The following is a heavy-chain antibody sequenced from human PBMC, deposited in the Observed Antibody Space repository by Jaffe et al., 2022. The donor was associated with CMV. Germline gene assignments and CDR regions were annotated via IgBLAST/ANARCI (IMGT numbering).Heavy chain of an antibody. V-gene: IGHV3-9*01. CDR3: AKDIVFTAAGPLDY. CDR1: GFTFDDYA. Sequence: EVQLVESGGGLVQPGRSLRLSCAASGFTFDDYAMHWVRQAPGKGLEWVSGISWNSGSIGYADSVKGRFTISRDNAKNSLYLQMNSLRAEDTALYYCAKDIVFTAAGPLDYWGQGTLVTVSS. CDR2: ISWNSGSI. J-gene: IGHJ4*02. D-gene: IGHD6-13*01.